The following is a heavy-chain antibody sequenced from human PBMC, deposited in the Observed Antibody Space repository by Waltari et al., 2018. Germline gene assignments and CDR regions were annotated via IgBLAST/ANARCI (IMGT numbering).Heavy chain of an antibody. CDR3: ARDEWELLWGGAFDI. Sequence: EVQLVESGGGLVKPGGSLRLSCAASGFTFSSYSMNWVRQAPGKGLEWVSSTSRSSSYIYYADSVKGRFTISRDNAKNSLYLQMNSLRAEDTAVYYCARDEWELLWGGAFDIWGQGTMVTVSS. CDR2: TSRSSSYI. J-gene: IGHJ3*02. V-gene: IGHV3-21*01. CDR1: GFTFSSYS. D-gene: IGHD1-26*01.